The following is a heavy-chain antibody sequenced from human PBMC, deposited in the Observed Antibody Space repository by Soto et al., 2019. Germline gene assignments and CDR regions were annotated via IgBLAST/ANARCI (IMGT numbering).Heavy chain of an antibody. V-gene: IGHV1-69*13. D-gene: IGHD6-13*01. CDR1: GGNFRRYA. CDR3: AKGSALSSSWFLAERFFDP. Sequence: SVKVSCKASGGNFRRYAISWVRQAPGQGLEWMGGILPIFGSPSHAQKFRDRVTITADESTSTAYLELSSLTSDDTAVFYCAKGSALSSSWFLAERFFDPWGQGTLVTVS. J-gene: IGHJ5*01. CDR2: ILPIFGSP.